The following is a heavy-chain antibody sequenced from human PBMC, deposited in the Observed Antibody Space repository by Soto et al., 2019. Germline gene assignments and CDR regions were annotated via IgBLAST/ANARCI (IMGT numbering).Heavy chain of an antibody. D-gene: IGHD5-18*01. V-gene: IGHV4-31*03. CDR3: ARMGDFVDTAMVLNFDY. Sequence: LSLTCTVSGGSIRSGGYYWSWIRQHPGKGLEWIGYIYYSGSTYYNPSLKSRVTISVDTSKNQFSLKLSSVTAADTAVYYCARMGDFVDTAMVLNFDYWGQGTLVTVSS. CDR1: GGSIRSGGYY. J-gene: IGHJ4*02. CDR2: IYYSGST.